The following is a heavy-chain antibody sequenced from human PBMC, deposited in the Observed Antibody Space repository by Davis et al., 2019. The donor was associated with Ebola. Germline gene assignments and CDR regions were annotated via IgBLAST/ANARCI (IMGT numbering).Heavy chain of an antibody. D-gene: IGHD2-2*02. Sequence: GEPLKISCAASGFTFSSYDMHWVRQATGKGLEWVSAIGTAGDTYYPGSVKGRFTISRENAKNSLYLQMNSLRAEDTAVYYCARGGLGYCSSTSCYTDLVDYWGQGTLVTVSS. CDR1: GFTFSSYD. J-gene: IGHJ4*02. CDR3: ARGGLGYCSSTSCYTDLVDY. V-gene: IGHV3-13*01. CDR2: IGTAGDT.